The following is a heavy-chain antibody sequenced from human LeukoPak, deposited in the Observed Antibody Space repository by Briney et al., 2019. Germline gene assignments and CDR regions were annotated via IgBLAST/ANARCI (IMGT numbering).Heavy chain of an antibody. V-gene: IGHV3-30*02. CDR1: GSTFSSYW. D-gene: IGHD6-13*01. CDR2: IRYDGSNK. CDR3: ARYIAAAGYSLDY. Sequence: GGSLRLSCAASGSTFSSYWMSWVRQAPGKGLEWVAFIRYDGSNKYYADSVKGRFTISRDNSKNTLYLQMNSLRAEDTAVYYCARYIAAAGYSLDYWGQGTLVTVSS. J-gene: IGHJ4*02.